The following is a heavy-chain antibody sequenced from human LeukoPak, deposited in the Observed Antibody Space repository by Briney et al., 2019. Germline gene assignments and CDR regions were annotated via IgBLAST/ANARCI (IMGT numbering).Heavy chain of an antibody. CDR2: MYYSGST. CDR3: ARHYYGSGNHYYYMDV. J-gene: IGHJ6*03. V-gene: IGHV4-39*01. D-gene: IGHD3-10*01. CDR1: GDSVSSGSSY. Sequence: SETLSLTCTDSGDSVSSGSSYWGWIRQPPGKGLEWIGSMYYSGSTYYNPSLKSRVTISVDTSKNQFSLKLSSVTAADTAVYCCARHYYGSGNHYYYMDVWGKGTTVTVSS.